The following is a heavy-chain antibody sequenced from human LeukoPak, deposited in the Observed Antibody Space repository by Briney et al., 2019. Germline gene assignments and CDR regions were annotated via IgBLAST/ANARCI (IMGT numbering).Heavy chain of an antibody. CDR1: GYTFTSYY. D-gene: IGHD3-10*01. Sequence: ASVKVSCKASGYTFTSYYMHWVRQAPGQGLEWMGIINPSGGSTSYAQKFQGRVTITADESTSTAYMELSSLRSEDTAVYYCASSPTLRGAAGEPFDYWGQGTLVTVSS. CDR2: INPSGGST. V-gene: IGHV1-46*01. J-gene: IGHJ4*02. CDR3: ASSPTLRGAAGEPFDY.